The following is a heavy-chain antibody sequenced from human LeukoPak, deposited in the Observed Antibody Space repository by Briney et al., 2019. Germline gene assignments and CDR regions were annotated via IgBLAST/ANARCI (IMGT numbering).Heavy chain of an antibody. V-gene: IGHV3-30-3*01. CDR1: GFTFSSYA. Sequence: GGSLRLSCAASGFTFSSYAMHWVRQAPGKGLEWVAVISYDGSNKYYADSVKGRFTISRDNSKNTLYLQMNSLRAEDTAVYYCAKRGRSGTIIDYWGQGTLVTVSS. D-gene: IGHD1-1*01. CDR2: ISYDGSNK. CDR3: AKRGRSGTIIDY. J-gene: IGHJ4*02.